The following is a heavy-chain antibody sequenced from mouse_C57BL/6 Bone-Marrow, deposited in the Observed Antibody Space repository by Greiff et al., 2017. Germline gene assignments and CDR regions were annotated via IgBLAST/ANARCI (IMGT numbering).Heavy chain of an antibody. D-gene: IGHD2-4*01. CDR2: ISDGGSYT. V-gene: IGHV5-4*03. CDR1: GFTFSSYA. CDR3: ARGGMITGYYYAMDY. Sequence: EVKLVESGGGLVKPGGSLKLSCAASGFTFSSYAMSWVRQTPEKRLEWVATISDGGSYTYYPDNVKGRFTISRDNAKNNLYLQMSHLKSEDTAMYYCARGGMITGYYYAMDYWGQGTSVTVSS. J-gene: IGHJ4*01.